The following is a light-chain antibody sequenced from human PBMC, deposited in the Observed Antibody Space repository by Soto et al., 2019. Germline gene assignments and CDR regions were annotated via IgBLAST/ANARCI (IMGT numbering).Light chain of an antibody. CDR2: EVT. CDR1: SSDVGAYNS. Sequence: QSALTQPASVSGSPGQSITISCTGTSSDVGAYNSVSWYQQHPGKAPKIMIYEVTNRPSGVSNRFYGSKSGNAASLTISGLQPEDEADYYCRSYTVTKPWVFSGGTKLTVL. CDR3: RSYTVTKPWV. J-gene: IGLJ2*01. V-gene: IGLV2-14*01.